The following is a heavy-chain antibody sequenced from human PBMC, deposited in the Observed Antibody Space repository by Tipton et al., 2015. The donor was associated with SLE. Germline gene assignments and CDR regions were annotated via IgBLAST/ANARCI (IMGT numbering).Heavy chain of an antibody. D-gene: IGHD3-3*01. J-gene: IGHJ3*02. CDR1: GFTFSSYG. CDR2: ISYDGSNK. Sequence: SLRLSCAASGFTFSSYGMHWVRQAPGKGLEWVAVISYDGSNKYYADSVKGRFTISRDNSKNTLYLQMNSLRAEDTAVYYCARATWYYDFWSGYYSFDIWGQGTMVTVSS. V-gene: IGHV3-30*03. CDR3: ARATWYYDFWSGYYSFDI.